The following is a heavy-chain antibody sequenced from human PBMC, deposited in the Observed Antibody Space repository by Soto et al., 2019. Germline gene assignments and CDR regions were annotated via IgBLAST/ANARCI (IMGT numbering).Heavy chain of an antibody. J-gene: IGHJ6*02. D-gene: IGHD4-17*01. CDR2: ISYDGSNK. CDR3: ARGNGDYDLVYYGMDV. Sequence: QVQLVESGGGVVQPGRSLRLSCAASGFTFSSYAMHWVRQAPGKGLEWVAVISYDGSNKYYADSVKGRFTISRDNSKNTLYLQMNSLRAEDTAVYYCARGNGDYDLVYYGMDVWGQGTTVTVSS. CDR1: GFTFSSYA. V-gene: IGHV3-30-3*01.